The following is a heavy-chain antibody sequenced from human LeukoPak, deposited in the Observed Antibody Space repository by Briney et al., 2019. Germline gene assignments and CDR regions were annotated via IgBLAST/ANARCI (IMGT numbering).Heavy chain of an antibody. J-gene: IGHJ4*02. CDR1: GFTFSSYG. CDR2: IWYDGSNK. Sequence: GGSLRLSCAASGFTFSSYGMHWVRQAPGKGLEWVAVIWYDGSNKYYADSVKGRFTISRDNSKNTLYLQMNSLRAGDTAVYYCAREPSWVGFDYWGQGTLVTVSS. D-gene: IGHD1-26*01. CDR3: AREPSWVGFDY. V-gene: IGHV3-33*01.